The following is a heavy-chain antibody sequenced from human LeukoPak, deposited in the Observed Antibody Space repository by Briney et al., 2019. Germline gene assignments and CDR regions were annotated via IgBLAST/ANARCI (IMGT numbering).Heavy chain of an antibody. J-gene: IGHJ1*01. CDR2: IYCSGST. V-gene: IGHV4-39*01. CDR1: GGSITNYC. D-gene: IGHD3-10*01. CDR3: ARFEGSGSYYLAEYFQH. Sequence: SETLSLTCTVSGGSITNYCWSWIRQPPGKGLEWIGSIYCSGSTYYNPSLKSRVTISVDTSKNQFSVKLSSVTAADRAVYYCARFEGSGSYYLAEYFQHWGQGTLVTVSS.